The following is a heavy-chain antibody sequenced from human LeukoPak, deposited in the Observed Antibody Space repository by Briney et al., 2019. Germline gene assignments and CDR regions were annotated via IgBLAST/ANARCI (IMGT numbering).Heavy chain of an antibody. D-gene: IGHD3-22*01. CDR1: GFTFSSYA. J-gene: IGHJ4*02. Sequence: TGGSLRLSCAASGFTFSSYAMSCVRQAPGKGLEWASAISGSGGSTYYADSVKGRFTISSDNSKNTLYLQMNSLRADATALYYCAKDRVPNYYYDSSGYYYFDYWGRGTLDTVSS. CDR2: ISGSGGST. CDR3: AKDRVPNYYYDSSGYYYFDY. V-gene: IGHV3-23*01.